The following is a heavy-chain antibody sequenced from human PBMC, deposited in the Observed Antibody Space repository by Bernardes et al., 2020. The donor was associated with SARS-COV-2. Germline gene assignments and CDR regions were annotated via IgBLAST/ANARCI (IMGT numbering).Heavy chain of an antibody. V-gene: IGHV6-1*01. CDR1: GDSVSSNSAA. CDR2: TYYRSKWYN. Sequence: SQTLSLTCAISGDSVSSNSAAWNWIRQSPSRGLEWLGRTYYRSKWYNDYAVSVKSRITINPDTSKNQFSLQLNSVTPEDTAVYYCAREVEEDIVVVPAAIRRDYYYYYMDVWGKGTTVTVSS. CDR3: AREVEEDIVVVPAAIRRDYYYYYMDV. D-gene: IGHD2-2*01. J-gene: IGHJ6*03.